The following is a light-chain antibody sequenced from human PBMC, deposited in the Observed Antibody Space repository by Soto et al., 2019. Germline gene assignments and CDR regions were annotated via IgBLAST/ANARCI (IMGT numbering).Light chain of an antibody. CDR1: QGVGSS. CDR2: DVS. J-gene: IGKJ4*01. CDR3: QDRNVWDPLT. V-gene: IGKV3-11*01. Sequence: EIVLTQSPATLSLSPGERASLSCRASQGVGSSLAWYQQKPGKAPKLLIYDVSNRANGIPARFSGRGSGTDVTPTISSLVPEDFAVYYCQDRNVWDPLTFGGGTKVEI.